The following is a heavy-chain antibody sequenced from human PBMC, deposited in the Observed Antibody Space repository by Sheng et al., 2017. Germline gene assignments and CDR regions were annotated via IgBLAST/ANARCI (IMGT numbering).Heavy chain of an antibody. Sequence: QVQLVQSGAEVKKPGSLGEGLLQGFWRHLQQLCYQLGATGPLDKGLSGWEGIIPIFGTANYAQKFQGRVTITADESTSTAYMELSSLRSEDTAVYYCARGQWELSFYYGMDVWGQGTTVTVSS. CDR1: RHLQQLC. CDR3: ARGQWELSFYYGMDV. V-gene: IGHV1-69*01. D-gene: IGHD1-26*01. CDR2: IIPIFGTA. J-gene: IGHJ6*02.